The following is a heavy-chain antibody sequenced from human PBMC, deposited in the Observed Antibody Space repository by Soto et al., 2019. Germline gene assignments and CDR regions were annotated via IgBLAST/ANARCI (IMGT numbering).Heavy chain of an antibody. D-gene: IGHD4-17*01. CDR1: GYTFTSYY. CDR2: INPSGGST. J-gene: IGHJ4*02. Sequence: ASVKVSCKASGYTFTSYYMHWVRQAPGQGLEWMGIINPSGGSTSYAQKFQGRVTMTRDTSTSTVYMELSSLRSEDTAVYYCARATVTTDWASVGYFDYWGQGTLVTVSS. V-gene: IGHV1-46*01. CDR3: ARATVTTDWASVGYFDY.